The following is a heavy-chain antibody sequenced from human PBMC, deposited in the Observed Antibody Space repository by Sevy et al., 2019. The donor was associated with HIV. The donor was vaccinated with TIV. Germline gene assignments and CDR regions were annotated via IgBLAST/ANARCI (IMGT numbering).Heavy chain of an antibody. CDR1: GYTFTSYA. D-gene: IGHD3-10*01. CDR3: AGSGLWCGELGGNWFDP. V-gene: IGHV7-4-1*02. CDR2: INTNTGNP. Sequence: ASVRVSCKASGYTFTSYAMNWVRQAPGQGLEWMGWINTNTGNPTYAEGFTGRFVFSLDTSASTAYLQISSLKAEDTAVYYCAGSGLWCGELGGNWFDPWGQGTLVTVSS. J-gene: IGHJ5*02.